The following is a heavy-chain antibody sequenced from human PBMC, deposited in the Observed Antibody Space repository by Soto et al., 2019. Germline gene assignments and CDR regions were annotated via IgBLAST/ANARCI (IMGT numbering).Heavy chain of an antibody. CDR1: GFTFSSYA. CDR3: ARDRGRRGIAARPHYYYGMDV. D-gene: IGHD6-6*01. CDR2: ISYDGSNK. J-gene: IGHJ6*02. Sequence: GGSLRLSCAASGFTFSSYAMHWVRQALGKGLEWVAVISYDGSNKYYADSVKGRFTISRDNSKNTLYLQMNSLRAEDTAVYYCARDRGRRGIAARPHYYYGMDVWGQGTTVTVSS. V-gene: IGHV3-30-3*01.